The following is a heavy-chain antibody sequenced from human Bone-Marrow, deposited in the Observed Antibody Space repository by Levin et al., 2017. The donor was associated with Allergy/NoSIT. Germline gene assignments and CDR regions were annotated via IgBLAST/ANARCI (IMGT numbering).Heavy chain of an antibody. D-gene: IGHD3-10*01. CDR1: GFTFNTRA. Sequence: GGSLRLSCAASGFTFNTRAMSWVRQAPGKGLEWVSALSDTTHYADSVRGRFTISRDNSKNTLYLQMNSLRADDTAVYYCAREIWFGEFVSLDYWGQGTLVTVSS. V-gene: IGHV3-23*01. CDR2: LSDTT. J-gene: IGHJ4*02. CDR3: AREIWFGEFVSLDY.